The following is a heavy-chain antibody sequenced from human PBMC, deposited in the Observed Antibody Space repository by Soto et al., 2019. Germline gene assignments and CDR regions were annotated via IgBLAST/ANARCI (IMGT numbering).Heavy chain of an antibody. CDR3: ARGSYYDSSACDY. D-gene: IGHD3-22*01. J-gene: IGHJ4*02. CDR1: GFGFGTDA. CDR2: ISGTCDST. Sequence: EVQLLESGGGLVQPGGSLRLSCAASGFGFGTDAMTWVRQAPGKGLEWVSAISGTCDSTYYADSVRGRFTISRDSSKNTLHLQMNRLSAEDTAVYYWARGSYYDSSACDYWGQGALVTVSS. V-gene: IGHV3-23*01.